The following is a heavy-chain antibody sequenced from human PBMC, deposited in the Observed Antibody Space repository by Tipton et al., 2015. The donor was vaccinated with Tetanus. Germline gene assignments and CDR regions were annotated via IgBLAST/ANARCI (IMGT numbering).Heavy chain of an antibody. D-gene: IGHD3-10*01. J-gene: IGHJ3*02. CDR3: ARPEASGRARGFDI. V-gene: IGHV4-39*02. CDR1: GGSISSTSYY. CDR2: MYNSGAT. Sequence: LRLSCTVSGGSISSTSYYWAWIRQPPGKGLGWIGTMYNSGATYYNPSLKGRVTISGDTSKNLFSLTSVTASDTAVYYCARPEASGRARGFDIWGQGPKVTVSP.